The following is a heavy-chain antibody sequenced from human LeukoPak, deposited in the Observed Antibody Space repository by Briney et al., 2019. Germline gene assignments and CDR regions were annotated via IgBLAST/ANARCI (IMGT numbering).Heavy chain of an antibody. J-gene: IGHJ4*02. Sequence: GGSLRLSCAASGSTFSNAWMCWVRQAPGKGLEWVGRIKSKTDGGTTDYAAPVKGRFTISRDDSKNTLYLQMNSLKTEDTAVYYCTTEDVQFLEWLSNLGVYWGQGTLVTVSS. V-gene: IGHV3-15*01. CDR3: TTEDVQFLEWLSNLGVY. CDR2: IKSKTDGGTT. CDR1: GSTFSNAW. D-gene: IGHD3-3*01.